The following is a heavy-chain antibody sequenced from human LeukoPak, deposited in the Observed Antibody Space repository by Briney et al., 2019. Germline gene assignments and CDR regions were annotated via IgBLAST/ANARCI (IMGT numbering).Heavy chain of an antibody. J-gene: IGHJ4*02. V-gene: IGHV3-21*04. Sequence: GGSLRLSCAASGFTFSSYSMNWVRQAPGKGLEWVSSISSSSSYIYYADSVKGRFTISRDNSKNTLYLQMNSLRAEDTAVYYCALAHRGYYDYWGQGTLVTVSS. CDR3: ALAHRGYYDY. CDR2: ISSSSSYI. CDR1: GFTFSSYS. D-gene: IGHD3-22*01.